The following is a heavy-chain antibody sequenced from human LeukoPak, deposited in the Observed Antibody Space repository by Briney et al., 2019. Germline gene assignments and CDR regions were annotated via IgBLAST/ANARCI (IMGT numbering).Heavy chain of an antibody. CDR3: ARDYGDYSGFDY. D-gene: IGHD4-17*01. CDR1: GGSISSSSYY. V-gene: IGHV4-61*02. J-gene: IGHJ4*02. Sequence: SETLSLTCTVSGGSISSSSYYWSWIRQPAGKGLEWIGRIYTSGSTNYNPSLKSRVTMSVDTSKNQFSLKLSSVTAADTAVYYCARDYGDYSGFDYWGQGTLVTVSS. CDR2: IYTSGST.